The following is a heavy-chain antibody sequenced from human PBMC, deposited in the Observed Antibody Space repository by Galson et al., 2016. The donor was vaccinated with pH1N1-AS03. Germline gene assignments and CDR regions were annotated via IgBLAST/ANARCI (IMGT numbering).Heavy chain of an antibody. J-gene: IGHJ4*02. D-gene: IGHD5-18*01. CDR2: IKQDGSEK. CDR3: ARDTARSFDY. CDR1: GFSFSNSW. Sequence: SLRLSCAASGFSFSNSWMSWVRQAPGKGLVWVANIKQDGSEKYYVDSVRGRFTISRDNSKNSLYLQMNSLRAEDTAVYYCARDTARSFDYWGLGTLVSVSS. V-gene: IGHV3-7*01.